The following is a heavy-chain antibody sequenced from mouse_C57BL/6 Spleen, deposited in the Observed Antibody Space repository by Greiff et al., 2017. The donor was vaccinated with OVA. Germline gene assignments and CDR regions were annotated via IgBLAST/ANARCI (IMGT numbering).Heavy chain of an antibody. V-gene: IGHV7-1*01. CDR3: ARGRTIDGYYWYFDV. Sequence: EVMLVESGGGLVQSGRSLRLSCATSGFTFSDFYMEWVRQAPGKGLEWIAASRNKANDYTTEYSASVKGRFSVSRDTSQSILYLQMNALRAEDTAIYYCARGRTIDGYYWYFDVWGTGTTVTVSS. J-gene: IGHJ1*03. D-gene: IGHD2-3*01. CDR2: SRNKANDYTT. CDR1: GFTFSDFY.